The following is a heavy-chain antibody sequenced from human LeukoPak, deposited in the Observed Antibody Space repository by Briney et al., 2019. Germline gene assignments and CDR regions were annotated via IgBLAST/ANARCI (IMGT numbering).Heavy chain of an antibody. J-gene: IGHJ3*02. Sequence: GGSLRLSCAASGFTFSSYGMHWVRQVPGKGLEWVAVISYDGSNKYYADSVKGRFTISRDNSKNTLYLQMDSLRAEDTAVYYCAKDRKAVAGRDAFDIWGQGTMVTVSS. V-gene: IGHV3-30*18. CDR1: GFTFSSYG. CDR2: ISYDGSNK. D-gene: IGHD6-19*01. CDR3: AKDRKAVAGRDAFDI.